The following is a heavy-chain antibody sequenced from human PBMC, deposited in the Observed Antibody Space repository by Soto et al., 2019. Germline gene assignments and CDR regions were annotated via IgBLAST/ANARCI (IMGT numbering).Heavy chain of an antibody. CDR1: GYTLTELS. CDR3: APHPIAAAGTRFN. V-gene: IGHV1-24*01. Sequence: ASVKVSCKVSGYTLTELSMHWVRQAPGKGLEWMGGFDPEDGETIYAQKFQGKVTMTEDTSTDTAYMELSSLRSEDTAVYYCAPHPIAAAGTRFNWGQGTLVTVSS. J-gene: IGHJ4*02. D-gene: IGHD6-13*01. CDR2: FDPEDGET.